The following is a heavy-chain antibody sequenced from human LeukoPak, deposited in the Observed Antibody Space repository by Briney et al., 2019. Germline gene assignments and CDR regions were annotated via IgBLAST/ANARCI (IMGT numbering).Heavy chain of an antibody. D-gene: IGHD1-7*01. V-gene: IGHV4-39*07. CDR1: GGSISSSSYY. CDR2: IYYSGST. CDR3: ARERITGTTDY. J-gene: IGHJ4*02. Sequence: PSETLSLTCTVSGGSISSSSYYWGWIRQPPGKGLEWIGSIYYSGSTYYNPSLKSRVTISVDTSKNQFSLKLSSVTAADTAVYYCARERITGTTDYWGQGTLVTVSS.